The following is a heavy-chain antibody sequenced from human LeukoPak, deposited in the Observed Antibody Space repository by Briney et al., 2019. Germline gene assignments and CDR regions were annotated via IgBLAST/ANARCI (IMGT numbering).Heavy chain of an antibody. CDR1: GYTFTTYG. J-gene: IGHJ4*02. CDR3: ARGAGSYDY. D-gene: IGHD1-26*01. Sequence: ASVKVSCKASGYTFTTYGVTWVRQAPGQGLEWVAWINPHNGNTNYAQNLQGRATVTTDASTSTAYMELRSLRSDDTAVYYCARGAGSYDYWGQGTLVTVSS. V-gene: IGHV1-18*01. CDR2: INPHNGNT.